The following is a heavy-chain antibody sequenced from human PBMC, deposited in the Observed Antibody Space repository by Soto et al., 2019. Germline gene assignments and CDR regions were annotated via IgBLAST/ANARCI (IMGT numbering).Heavy chain of an antibody. D-gene: IGHD3-3*01. CDR3: AKPSGLRFLEWSDAFDI. J-gene: IGHJ3*02. Sequence: PGGSLRLSCAASGFTFSSYEMNWVRQAPGKGLEWVSYISSSGSTIYYADSVKGRFTISRDNAKNSLYLQMNSLRAEDTAVYYCAKPSGLRFLEWSDAFDIWGQGTMVTVSS. CDR1: GFTFSSYE. V-gene: IGHV3-48*03. CDR2: ISSSGSTI.